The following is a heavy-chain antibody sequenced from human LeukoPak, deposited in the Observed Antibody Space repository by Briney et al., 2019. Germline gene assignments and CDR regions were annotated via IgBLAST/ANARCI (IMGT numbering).Heavy chain of an antibody. J-gene: IGHJ4*02. Sequence: SQTLPLTCAISGDSVSSNSAAWNWVRQSPSRGLEWLGRTYHRSKWYNEYADSVKSRITINPDTSKNQFSLHLNSVTPEDTAVYYCARGITGRNDYWGQGTLVTVSS. V-gene: IGHV6-1*01. D-gene: IGHD1-26*01. CDR3: ARGITGRNDY. CDR1: GDSVSSNSAA. CDR2: TYHRSKWYN.